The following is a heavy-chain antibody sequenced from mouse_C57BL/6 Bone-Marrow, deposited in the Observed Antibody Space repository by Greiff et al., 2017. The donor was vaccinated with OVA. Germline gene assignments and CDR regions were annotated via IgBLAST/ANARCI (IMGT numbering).Heavy chain of an antibody. CDR1: GFTFSDYG. V-gene: IGHV5-17*01. J-gene: IGHJ2*01. CDR3: ARPGYYYGSRGAFDY. CDR2: ISSGSSTI. D-gene: IGHD1-1*01. Sequence: EVKLMESGGGLVKPGGSLKLSCAASGFTFSDYGMHWVRQAPEKGLEWVAYISSGSSTIYYADTVKGRFTISRDTAKNTLFLQMTSLRSEDTAMYYCARPGYYYGSRGAFDYWGQGTTLTVSS.